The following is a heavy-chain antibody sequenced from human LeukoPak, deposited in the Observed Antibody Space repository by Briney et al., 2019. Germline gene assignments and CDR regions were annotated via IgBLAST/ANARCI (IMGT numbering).Heavy chain of an antibody. CDR1: GGSISSSNYY. D-gene: IGHD2-8*01. Sequence: SETLSLTCTVSGGSISSSNYYWGWIRQPPGKGLEWIGTVYHSGSTSYNPSLKSRVTMSVDTSKNQFSLKLSSVTAADTAVYYWGGVRDCVNGVCYGKHVEYWGQGTVVT. CDR2: VYHSGST. J-gene: IGHJ4*02. CDR3: GGVRDCVNGVCYGKHVEY. V-gene: IGHV4-39*07.